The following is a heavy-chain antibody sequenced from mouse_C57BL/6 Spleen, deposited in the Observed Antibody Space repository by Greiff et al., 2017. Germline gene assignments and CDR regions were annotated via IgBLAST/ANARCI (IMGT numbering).Heavy chain of an antibody. CDR3: AGTY. Sequence: VQLQQSGPELVKPGASVKISCKASGYTFTDYYMNWVKQSPGKSLEWIGDINPNNGGTSYNQKFKGKATLTVDKSSSTAYMELRSLTSEDSAVYYCAGTYWGQGTLVTVSA. J-gene: IGHJ3*01. V-gene: IGHV1-26*01. CDR1: GYTFTDYY. CDR2: INPNNGGT. D-gene: IGHD4-1*01.